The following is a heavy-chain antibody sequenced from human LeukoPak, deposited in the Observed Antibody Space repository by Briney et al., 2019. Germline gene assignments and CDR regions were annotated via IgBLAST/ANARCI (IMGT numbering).Heavy chain of an antibody. J-gene: IGHJ4*02. CDR2: IVVGSDNT. D-gene: IGHD6-13*01. CDR3: AAPYSSTWFDY. CDR1: GFTFTTRSA. Sequence: ASVKVSCKASGFTFTTRSAVQWVRQARGQRLEWIGWIVVGSDNTNYAQKLQERVTITRDMSTSTAYMELSSLRSEDTAVYYCAAPYSSTWFDYWGQGTLVTVSS. V-gene: IGHV1-58*01.